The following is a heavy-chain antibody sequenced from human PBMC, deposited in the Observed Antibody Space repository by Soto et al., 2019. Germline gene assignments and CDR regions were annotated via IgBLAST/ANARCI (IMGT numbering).Heavy chain of an antibody. CDR1: GGSISSGGYY. CDR2: IYYSGST. CDR3: ARRAYGDYAWFDP. Sequence: QVQLQESGPGLVKPSQTLSLTCTVSGGSISSGGYYWSWIRQHPGKGLEWIGYIYYSGSTYYNPSLKRRVTISVDTSKNQFSLKLSSVTAADTAVYYCARRAYGDYAWFDPWGQGTLVTVSS. V-gene: IGHV4-31*03. J-gene: IGHJ5*02. D-gene: IGHD4-17*01.